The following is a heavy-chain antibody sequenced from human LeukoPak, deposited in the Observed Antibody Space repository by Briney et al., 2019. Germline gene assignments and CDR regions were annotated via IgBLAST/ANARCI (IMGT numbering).Heavy chain of an antibody. D-gene: IGHD3-22*01. CDR1: GGSFSGYY. CDR2: ISHSGIT. Sequence: SETLSLTCAVYGGSFSGYYWSWIRQPPGKGLEWIGEISHSGITNYNPSLKSRVTISVDTSNKQFSLKLNSVTAADTAVYYCASISVIHPLGGYYYMDVWGNGTTVTISS. CDR3: ASISVIHPLGGYYYMDV. V-gene: IGHV4-34*01. J-gene: IGHJ6*03.